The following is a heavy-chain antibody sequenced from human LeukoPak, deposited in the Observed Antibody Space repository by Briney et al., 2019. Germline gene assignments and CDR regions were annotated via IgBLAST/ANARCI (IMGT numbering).Heavy chain of an antibody. CDR3: ATNMGF. V-gene: IGHV3-53*01. CDR2: IYSGGST. CDR1: GFTVCNNY. D-gene: IGHD2/OR15-2a*01. J-gene: IGHJ4*02. Sequence: GGSLRLSCAASGFTVCNNYMKWIRQAPGKGLEWVSLIYSGGSTYYADSVKGRFTISRDSSKNTLYLQMNSLRVEDMAVYYCATNMGFWGQGTLVTVSS.